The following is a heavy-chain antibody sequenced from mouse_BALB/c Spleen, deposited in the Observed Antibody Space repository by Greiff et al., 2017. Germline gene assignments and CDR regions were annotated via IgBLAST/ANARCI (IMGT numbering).Heavy chain of an antibody. D-gene: IGHD2-4*01. CDR3: AREGLIWYFDV. CDR1: GYTFTSYV. CDR2: INPYNDGT. V-gene: IGHV1-14*01. Sequence: VQLQQSGPELVKPGASVKMSCKASGYTFTSYVMHWVKQKPGQGLEWIGYINPYNDGTKYNEKFKGKATLTSDKSSSTAYMELSSLTSEDSAVYYCAREGLIWYFDVWGAGTTVTVSS. J-gene: IGHJ1*01.